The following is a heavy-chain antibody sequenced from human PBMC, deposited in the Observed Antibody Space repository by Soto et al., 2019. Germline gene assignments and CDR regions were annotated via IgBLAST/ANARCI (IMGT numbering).Heavy chain of an antibody. J-gene: IGHJ6*02. CDR1: GYTFTSYY. CDR2: INPSGGST. Sequence: GASVKVSCKASGYTFTSYYMHWVRQAPGQGLEWMGIINPSGGSTSYAQKFQGRVTMTRDTSTSTVYMELSSLRSEDTAVYYCASHSPVLFESPTIPREYYYGMDVWGQGTTVTVSS. D-gene: IGHD2-15*01. CDR3: ASHSPVLFESPTIPREYYYGMDV. V-gene: IGHV1-46*01.